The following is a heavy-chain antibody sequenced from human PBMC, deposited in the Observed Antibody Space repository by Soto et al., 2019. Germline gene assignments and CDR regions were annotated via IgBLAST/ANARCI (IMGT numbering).Heavy chain of an antibody. CDR3: AKSPEDQSLAARTHYYYYGMDV. V-gene: IGHV3-23*01. J-gene: IGHJ6*02. Sequence: PGGSLRLSCVASGFTFSSYAMSWVRQAPGKGLEWVSAISGSGGSTYYADSVKGRFTISRDNSKNTLYLQMNSLRAEDTAVYYCAKSPEDQSLAARTHYYYYGMDVWGQGTTVPVSS. CDR1: GFTFSSYA. D-gene: IGHD6-6*01. CDR2: ISGSGGST.